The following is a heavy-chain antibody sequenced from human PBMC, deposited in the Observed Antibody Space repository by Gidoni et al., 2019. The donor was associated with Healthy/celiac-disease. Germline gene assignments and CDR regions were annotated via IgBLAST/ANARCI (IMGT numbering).Heavy chain of an antibody. D-gene: IGHD6-13*01. CDR1: GFPFSGSA. J-gene: IGHJ4*02. CDR3: TRWSPDSYSSYFDY. CDR2: IRSKANSYAT. V-gene: IGHV3-73*01. Sequence: EVQLVESGGGLVQPGGSLKLSCAAPGFPFSGSAMHWVRQASGKGLEWVGRIRSKANSYATAYAASVKGRFTISRDDSKNTAYLQMNSLKTEDTAVYYCTRWSPDSYSSYFDYWGQGTLVTVSS.